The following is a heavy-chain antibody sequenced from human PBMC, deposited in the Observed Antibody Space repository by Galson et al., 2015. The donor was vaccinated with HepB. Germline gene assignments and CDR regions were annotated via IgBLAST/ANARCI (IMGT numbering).Heavy chain of an antibody. Sequence: SLRLSCAASGFTFSSYAMHWVRQAPGKGLEYVSTISSNGGSTYYANSVKGRFTISRDNSKNTLYLQMGGLRAEDMAVYYCARDHNGQRRGRSYNWNERGYYYYGMDVWGQGTTVTVSS. CDR2: ISSNGGST. CDR3: ARDHNGQRRGRSYNWNERGYYYYGMDV. V-gene: IGHV3-64*01. D-gene: IGHD1-20*01. CDR1: GFTFSSYA. J-gene: IGHJ6*02.